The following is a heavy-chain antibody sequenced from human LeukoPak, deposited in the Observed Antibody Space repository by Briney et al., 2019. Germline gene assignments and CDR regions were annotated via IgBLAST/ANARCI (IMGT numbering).Heavy chain of an antibody. CDR3: ARTPYHDSSGFDHFNY. J-gene: IGHJ4*02. CDR2: ISAYSGNS. D-gene: IGHD3-22*01. Sequence: ASVTVSCKASGGTFSSYAITWVRQAPGQGLEWMGWISAYSGNSNYARKFFDRLIMTVDSSTSTAYMELKSLRSDDMAVYYCARTPYHDSSGFDHFNYWGQGTLVTVSS. CDR1: GGTFSSYA. V-gene: IGHV1-18*03.